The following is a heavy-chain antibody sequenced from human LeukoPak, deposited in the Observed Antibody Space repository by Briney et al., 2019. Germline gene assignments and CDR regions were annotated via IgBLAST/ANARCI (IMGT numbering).Heavy chain of an antibody. CDR2: INHSGST. CDR1: GGSFSGYY. J-gene: IGHJ4*02. V-gene: IGHV4-34*01. D-gene: IGHD6-13*01. CDR3: ARVGSSWFYFDY. Sequence: SSETLSLTCAVYGGSFSGYYWSWIRQPPGKGLEWIGEINHSGSTNYNPSLKSRVTISVDTSKTHFSLKLTSVTAADTAVYYCARVGSSWFYFDYWGQGTLVTVSS.